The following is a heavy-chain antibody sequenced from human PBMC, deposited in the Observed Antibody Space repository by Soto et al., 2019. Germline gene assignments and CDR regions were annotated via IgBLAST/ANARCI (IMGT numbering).Heavy chain of an antibody. J-gene: IGHJ5*02. D-gene: IGHD3-10*01. CDR3: ARSGLVGCRYYYGSGPNWFDP. Sequence: QVQLQQWGAGLLKPSETLSLTCAVYGGSCSGYYWSWIRQPPGKGLEWIGEINHSGSTNYNPSIKSRVTISVDTSKTQFSLKMSSVTAADTAVYYCARSGLVGCRYYYGSGPNWFDPWGQGTLVTVSS. CDR1: GGSCSGYY. CDR2: INHSGST. V-gene: IGHV4-34*01.